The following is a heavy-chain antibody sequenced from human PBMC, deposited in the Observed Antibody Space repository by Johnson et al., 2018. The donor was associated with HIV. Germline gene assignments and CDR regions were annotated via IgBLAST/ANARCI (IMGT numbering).Heavy chain of an antibody. V-gene: IGHV3-53*01. Sequence: VQLVESGGGLIQPGGSLRLSCAASGFIVSSNYMSWVRQAPGKGLEWVSVVYSDGITFYADSVKGRFTISRDNAKNTLYLQMNSLRVEDTALYYCARERSPSGYDNHDAFDIWGQGTMVTVSS. CDR2: VYSDGIT. CDR3: ARERSPSGYDNHDAFDI. J-gene: IGHJ3*02. CDR1: GFIVSSNY. D-gene: IGHD3-3*01.